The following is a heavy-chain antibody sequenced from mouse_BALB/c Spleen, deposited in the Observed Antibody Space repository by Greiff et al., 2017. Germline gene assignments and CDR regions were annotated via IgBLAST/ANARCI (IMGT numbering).Heavy chain of an antibody. V-gene: IGHV1-4*01. CDR2: INPSSGYT. CDR3: ARRRDGYFDY. CDR1: GYTFTNYT. J-gene: IGHJ2*01. Sequence: QVQLKESGAELARPGASVKMSCKASGYTFTNYTMHWVKQRPGQGLEWIGYINPSSGYTNYNQKFKDKATLTADKSSSTAYMQLSSLTSEDSAVYYCARRRDGYFDYWGQGTTLTVSS. D-gene: IGHD3-3*01.